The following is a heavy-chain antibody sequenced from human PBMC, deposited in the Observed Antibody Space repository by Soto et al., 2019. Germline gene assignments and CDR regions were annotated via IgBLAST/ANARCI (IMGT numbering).Heavy chain of an antibody. CDR3: AARSLTGYALGY. CDR1: GFTFSSYW. CDR2: INSDGSST. V-gene: IGHV3-74*01. Sequence: PGGSLRLSCAASGFTFSSYWMHWVRQAPGKGLVWVSCINSDGSSTSYADSVKGRFTISRDNAKNTLYLQMNSLRAEDTAVYYCAARSLTGYALGYWGQGTLVTVSS. J-gene: IGHJ4*02. D-gene: IGHD3-9*01.